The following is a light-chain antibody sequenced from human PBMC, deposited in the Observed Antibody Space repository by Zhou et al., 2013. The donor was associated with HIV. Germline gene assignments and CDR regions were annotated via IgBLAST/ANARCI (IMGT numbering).Light chain of an antibody. J-gene: IGKJ1*01. V-gene: IGKV1-27*01. CDR1: QGIGYS. CDR2: AAS. Sequence: DIQMTQSPSSLSASVGDRVTITCRASQGIGYSLAWYQQQPGRVPKLLIYAASILQSGVPSRFSGVGSGTDFTLTISSLQPEDVGTYYCQKCDRCPWTFGPRDQGGNQT. CDR3: QKCDRCPWT.